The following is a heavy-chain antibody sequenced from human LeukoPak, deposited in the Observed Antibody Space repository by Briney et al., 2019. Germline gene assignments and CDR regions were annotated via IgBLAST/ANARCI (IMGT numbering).Heavy chain of an antibody. D-gene: IGHD3-3*01. CDR2: IRYDGSEK. V-gene: IGHV3-30*02. CDR3: AARDFWSGPASDY. J-gene: IGHJ4*02. CDR1: GFTFSSYG. Sequence: GGSLRLSCAASGFTFSSYGTHWVRQAPGKGLEWVAFIRYDGSEKYYADSVKGRFTISRDNSKNTLYLQMNSLRVEDTAVYYCAARDFWSGPASDYRGQGTLVTVSS.